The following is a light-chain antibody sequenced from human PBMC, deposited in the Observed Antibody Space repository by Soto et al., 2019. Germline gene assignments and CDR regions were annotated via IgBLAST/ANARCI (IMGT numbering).Light chain of an antibody. V-gene: IGLV2-8*01. CDR1: RSNVGGYNC. J-gene: IGLJ1*01. CDR2: EVN. Sequence: QSVLTQPPSASGSPGQSVTISCTGTRSNVGGYNCVSWYKQYPGKVPKLMISEVNKRPSGVPDRFSGSKSGNTASLTVTGLQAEDEADYYCSSCGDNDIYVFGTGTKVTVL. CDR3: SSCGDNDIYV.